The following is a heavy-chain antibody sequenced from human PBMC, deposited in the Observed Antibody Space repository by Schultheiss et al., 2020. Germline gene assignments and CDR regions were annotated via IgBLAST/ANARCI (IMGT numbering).Heavy chain of an antibody. CDR2: IYYSGST. V-gene: IGHV4-31*03. D-gene: IGHD6-13*01. Sequence: SETLSLTCTVSGGSISSGGYYWSWIRQHPGKGLEWIGYIYYSGSTYYNPSLKSRVTISVDTSKNQFSLKLSSVTAADTAVYYCARGRPAAAERIDYWGQGTRVTGSS. J-gene: IGHJ4*02. CDR3: ARGRPAAAERIDY. CDR1: GGSISSGGYY.